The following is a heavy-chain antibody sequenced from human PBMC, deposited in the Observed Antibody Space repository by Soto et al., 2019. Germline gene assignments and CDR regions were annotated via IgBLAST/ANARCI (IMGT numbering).Heavy chain of an antibody. CDR1: GYSFTSYA. CDR3: ARSVVPAALVYYYDSSGYYEDDY. Sequence: GASVKVSCKASGYSFTSYAMHWVRQAPGQRLEWMGWINAGNGNTKYSRKFQGRVTITRDTSASTAYMELSSLRSEDTAVYYCARSVVPAALVYYYDSSGYYEDDYWGQGTLVTVSS. V-gene: IGHV1-3*01. CDR2: INAGNGNT. J-gene: IGHJ4*02. D-gene: IGHD3-22*01.